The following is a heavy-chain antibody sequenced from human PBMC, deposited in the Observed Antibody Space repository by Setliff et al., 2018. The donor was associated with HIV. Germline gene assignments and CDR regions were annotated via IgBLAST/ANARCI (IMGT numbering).Heavy chain of an antibody. J-gene: IGHJ4*02. V-gene: IGHV1-2*06. CDR3: ARGGYHDSSGYWHFDY. CDR1: GYTFNDNY. D-gene: IGHD3-22*01. Sequence: ASVKVSCKASGYTFNDNYIHWVRQAPGQGLEWMGRISPDIGDTNYAQMFHGRVTMTRDTSISTAYMELSSLRSEDTAVYYCARGGYHDSSGYWHFDYWGQGTLVTVSS. CDR2: ISPDIGDT.